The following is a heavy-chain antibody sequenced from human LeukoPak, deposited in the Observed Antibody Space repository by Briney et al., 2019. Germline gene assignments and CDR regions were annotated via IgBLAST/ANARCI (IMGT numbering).Heavy chain of an antibody. D-gene: IGHD6-13*01. Sequence: GRSLRLSCAASGFTFSNYAMHWVRQAPGKGLEWVAVISNDGSYNSYADSVKGRSTISRDNSKNTLYLQMNSLRAEDTALYYCARSAGSNSWYYYYMDVWGKGTTVTISS. CDR2: ISNDGSYN. V-gene: IGHV3-30*04. CDR1: GFTFSNYA. CDR3: ARSAGSNSWYYYYMDV. J-gene: IGHJ6*03.